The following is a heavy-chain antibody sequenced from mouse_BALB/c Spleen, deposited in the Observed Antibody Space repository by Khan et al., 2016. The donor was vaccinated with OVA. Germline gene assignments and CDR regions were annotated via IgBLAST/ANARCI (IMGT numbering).Heavy chain of an antibody. V-gene: IGHV3-8*02. CDR1: GDSITSGF. D-gene: IGHD1-1*01. J-gene: IGHJ4*01. CDR2: ITYSGNI. Sequence: EVKLLESGPSLVKPSQTLSLSCSVTGDSITSGFWNWIRKFPGNKFEYLGYITYSGNIYYNPYLKSRISITRDTSKSQYYLQLNSVTTEDTATYYCARSYGSCAMDYWGQGTSVTVSS. CDR3: ARSYGSCAMDY.